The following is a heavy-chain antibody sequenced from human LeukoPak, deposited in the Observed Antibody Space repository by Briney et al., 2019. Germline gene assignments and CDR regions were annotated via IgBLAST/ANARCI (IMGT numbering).Heavy chain of an antibody. CDR1: VFTFSDYY. V-gene: IGHV3-11*06. J-gene: IGHJ4*02. Sequence: KPGGSLRLSCAASVFTFSDYYMSWVRQAPGKGLEWVSYITSSSYTNYADSVKDRFTISRDNAKNSLYLRMNSLRAEDTAIYYCARLVVVAATPGYFDYWGQGTLVTVSS. D-gene: IGHD2-15*01. CDR2: ITSSSYT. CDR3: ARLVVVAATPGYFDY.